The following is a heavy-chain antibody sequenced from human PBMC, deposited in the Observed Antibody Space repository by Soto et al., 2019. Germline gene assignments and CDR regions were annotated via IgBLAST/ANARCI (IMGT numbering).Heavy chain of an antibody. V-gene: IGHV2-5*02. Sequence: QITLKECGPKLVKPTQTLTLTCTFSGFSLSTSGVGVGWIRQPPGKALEWLAIIYWDDDKRYSPSLKTRLTLTNDTSKKRVVLTMTNIVPVDTATSYWAHVYGDYVLVGWFDPWGQGTLVTVSS. J-gene: IGHJ5*02. CDR3: AHVYGDYVLVGWFDP. CDR1: GFSLSTSGVG. D-gene: IGHD4-17*01. CDR2: IYWDDDK.